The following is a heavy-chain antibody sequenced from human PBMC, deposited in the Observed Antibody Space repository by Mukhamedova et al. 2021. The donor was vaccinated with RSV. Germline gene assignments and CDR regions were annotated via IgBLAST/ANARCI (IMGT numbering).Heavy chain of an antibody. CDR3: VRENPSFSYILY. J-gene: IGHJ4*01. CDR2: IYSGGNT. CDR1: GFTVSSNH. V-gene: IGHV3-66*02. Sequence: GFTVSSNHMSWVRQAPGKGLEWVSIIYSGGNTYYADSVKVRFTISRDNSKNTLYLHMNSLRAEDTAVYYCVRENPSFSYILYWG. D-gene: IGHD1-14*01.